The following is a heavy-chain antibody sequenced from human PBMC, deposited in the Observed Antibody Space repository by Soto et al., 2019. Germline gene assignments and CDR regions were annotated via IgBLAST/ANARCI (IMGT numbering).Heavy chain of an antibody. CDR3: ARGAPAETEFDP. V-gene: IGHV1-18*01. J-gene: IGHJ5*02. D-gene: IGHD6-19*01. Sequence: ASVKVSCKASGYTFTSYGMNWVRQAPGQGLEWMGWISAYNGNTNYAQKLQGRVTMTTDTSTSTAYMELRSLRSDDTAVYYCARGAPAETEFDPWGQGTLVTVSS. CDR1: GYTFTSYG. CDR2: ISAYNGNT.